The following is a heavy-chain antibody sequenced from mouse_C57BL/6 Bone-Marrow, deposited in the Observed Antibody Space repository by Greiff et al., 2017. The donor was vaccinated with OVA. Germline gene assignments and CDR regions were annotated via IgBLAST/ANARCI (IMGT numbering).Heavy chain of an antibody. CDR3: ARAYYDYDDSMDY. J-gene: IGHJ4*01. D-gene: IGHD2-4*01. V-gene: IGHV1-52*01. Sequence: LQQPGAELVRPGSSVKLSCKASGYTFTSYWMHWVKQRPIQGLEWIGNIDPSDSETHYNQKFKDKATLTVDKSSSTAYMQLSSLTSEDSAVYYCARAYYDYDDSMDYWGQGTSVTVSS. CDR2: IDPSDSET. CDR1: GYTFTSYW.